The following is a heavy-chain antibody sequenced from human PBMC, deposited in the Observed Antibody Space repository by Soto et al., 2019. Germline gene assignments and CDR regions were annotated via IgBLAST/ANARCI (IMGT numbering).Heavy chain of an antibody. CDR3: AAGGGLPRYY. V-gene: IGHV4-4*02. CDR1: GGSISSTTW. Sequence: SETLSLTCTVSGGSISSTTWWSWVRQPPGKGLEWIGEIYPSGDTNYNPSLKSRVTISVDKSKNQFSLKLSSVTAADTAVYYCAAGGGLPRYYWGQGTLVTVSS. CDR2: IYPSGDT. J-gene: IGHJ4*02. D-gene: IGHD5-12*01.